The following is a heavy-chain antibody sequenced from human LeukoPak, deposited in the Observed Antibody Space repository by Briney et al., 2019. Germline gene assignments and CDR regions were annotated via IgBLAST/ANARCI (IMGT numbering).Heavy chain of an antibody. CDR2: ISGNGGST. Sequence: GGSLRLSCAASGFTFGSYAMSWVRQAPGKGLEWVSAISGNGGSTYYADSVKGRFTISRDNSKNTLYLQMNSLRAEDTAVYYCAKDLRGNGYYMDVWGKGTTVTVSS. D-gene: IGHD2-8*01. J-gene: IGHJ6*03. CDR3: AKDLRGNGYYMDV. CDR1: GFTFGSYA. V-gene: IGHV3-23*01.